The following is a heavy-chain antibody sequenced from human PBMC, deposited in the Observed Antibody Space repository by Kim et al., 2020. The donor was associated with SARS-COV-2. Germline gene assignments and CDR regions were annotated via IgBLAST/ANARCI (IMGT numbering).Heavy chain of an antibody. Sequence: SETLSLTCTVSGGSISSGGYYWSWIRQHPGKGLEWIGYIYYSGSTYYNPSLKSRVTISVDTSKNQFSLKLSSVTAADTAVYYCARAPITMIVVVQAFDICGEETMVTVSS. D-gene: IGHD3-22*01. CDR1: GGSISSGGYY. CDR3: ARAPITMIVVVQAFDI. V-gene: IGHV4-31*03. J-gene: IGHJ3*02. CDR2: IYYSGST.